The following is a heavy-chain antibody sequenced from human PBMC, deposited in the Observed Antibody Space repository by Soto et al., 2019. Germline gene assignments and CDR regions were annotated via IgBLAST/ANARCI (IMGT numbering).Heavy chain of an antibody. V-gene: IGHV3-23*01. Sequence: PXGSLRLSGAPSGFTFSSYAIIWFRQAPFNGLEWVSAISGSGGSTYYADSVKGRFTISRDNSKNTLYLQLNSLRAEDTAVYYCAKDSTPYYDFWSGYYNGPDDFDIWGQGTMVTVSS. J-gene: IGHJ3*02. CDR1: GFTFSSYA. CDR2: ISGSGGST. CDR3: AKDSTPYYDFWSGYYNGPDDFDI. D-gene: IGHD3-3*01.